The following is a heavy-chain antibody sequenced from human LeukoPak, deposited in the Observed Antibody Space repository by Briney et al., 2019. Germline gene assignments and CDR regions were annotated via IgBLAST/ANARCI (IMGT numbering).Heavy chain of an antibody. CDR1: GFTFSSYS. J-gene: IGHJ4*02. V-gene: IGHV3-21*01. Sequence: PGGSLRLSCAASGFTFSSYSMNWVRQAPGKGLEWVSSISSSSSYIYYADSVKGRFTISRDNAKNSLYLQMNSLRAEDTAVYYCAREGQDYDILTGYSKYYFDYWGQGTLVTVSS. CDR3: AREGQDYDILTGYSKYYFDY. CDR2: ISSSSSYI. D-gene: IGHD3-9*01.